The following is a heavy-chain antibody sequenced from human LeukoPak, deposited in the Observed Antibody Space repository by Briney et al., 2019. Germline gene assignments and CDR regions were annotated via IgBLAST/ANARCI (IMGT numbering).Heavy chain of an antibody. CDR3: ARLVVVPAAKRGYYYYYGMDV. CDR2: TRNKANSYTT. V-gene: IGHV3-72*01. D-gene: IGHD2-2*01. CDR1: GFTFSDHY. Sequence: GGSLRLSCAASGFTFSDHYMDWVRQAPGKGLEWAGRTRNKANSYTTEYAASVKGRFTISRDDSKNSLYLQMNSLKTEDTAVYYCARLVVVPAAKRGYYYYYGMDVWGQGATVTVSS. J-gene: IGHJ6*02.